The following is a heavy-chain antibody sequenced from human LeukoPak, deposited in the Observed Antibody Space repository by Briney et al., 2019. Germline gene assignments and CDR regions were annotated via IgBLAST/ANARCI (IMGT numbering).Heavy chain of an antibody. D-gene: IGHD6-13*01. CDR3: ARPIAAVVGNWFDP. CDR2: ISYDGSNK. CDR1: GFTFSSYA. J-gene: IGHJ5*02. V-gene: IGHV3-30-3*01. Sequence: GASLRLSCAASGFTFSSYAMSWVRQAPGKGLEWVAVISYDGSNKYYADSVKGRFTISRDNSKNTLYLQMNSLRAEDTAVYYCARPIAAVVGNWFDPWGQGTLVTVSS.